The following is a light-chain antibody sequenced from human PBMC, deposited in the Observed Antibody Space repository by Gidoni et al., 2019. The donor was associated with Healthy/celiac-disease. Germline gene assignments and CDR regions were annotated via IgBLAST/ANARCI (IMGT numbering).Light chain of an antibody. V-gene: IGLV2-14*01. CDR1: SSDVGGYNY. CDR2: DVS. J-gene: IGLJ7*01. Sequence: QSALTQPASVSGSPGQSITISCTGTSSDVGGYNYVSWYQPHPGKAPKLMIYDVSNRPSGVSNRFSGSKSGNTASLTISGLQAEDEADYYCSSYTSSGAVFGGGTQLTVL. CDR3: SSYTSSGAV.